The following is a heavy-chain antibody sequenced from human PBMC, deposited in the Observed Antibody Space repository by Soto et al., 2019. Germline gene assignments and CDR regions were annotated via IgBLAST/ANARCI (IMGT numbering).Heavy chain of an antibody. CDR2: IYYSGST. Sequence: SETLSLTCTVSGGSISSGGYYWSWIRQHPGKGLEWIGYIYYSGSTYYNPSLKSRVTISVDTSKNQFSLKLSSVTAADTAVYYCARDQGFGELVAGWFDPWGQGTLVTVSS. CDR3: ARDQGFGELVAGWFDP. J-gene: IGHJ5*02. V-gene: IGHV4-31*03. CDR1: GGSISSGGYY. D-gene: IGHD3-10*01.